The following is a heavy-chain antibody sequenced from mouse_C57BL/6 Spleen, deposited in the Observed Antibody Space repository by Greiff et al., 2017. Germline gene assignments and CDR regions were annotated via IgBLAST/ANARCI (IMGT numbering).Heavy chain of an antibody. CDR3: ARAGATKDYFDY. D-gene: IGHD1-3*01. CDR2: INPNNGGT. J-gene: IGHJ2*01. Sequence: VQLQQSGPELVKPGASVKISCKASGYTFTDYYMNWVKQSHGKSLEWIGDINPNNGGTSYNQKFKGKATLTVDKSSSTAYMELRSLTSEDSAVYYCARAGATKDYFDYWGQGTTLTVSS. V-gene: IGHV1-26*01. CDR1: GYTFTDYY.